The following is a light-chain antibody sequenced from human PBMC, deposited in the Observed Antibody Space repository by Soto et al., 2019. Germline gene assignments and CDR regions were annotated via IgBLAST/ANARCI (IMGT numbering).Light chain of an antibody. CDR1: NIGSKS. Sequence: SYVLTQPPSVSVAPGKTARITCGGNNIGSKSVHWYQQKPGQAPVLVIYDRDRPSGIPERFSGSNSGNTATLTISRVEAGDEADYYCQVWDSSSARVFGGGTKLTVL. J-gene: IGLJ2*01. CDR2: DR. CDR3: QVWDSSSARV. V-gene: IGLV3-21*04.